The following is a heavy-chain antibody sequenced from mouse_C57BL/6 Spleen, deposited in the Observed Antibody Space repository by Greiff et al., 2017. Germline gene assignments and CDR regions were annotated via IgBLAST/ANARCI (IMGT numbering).Heavy chain of an antibody. CDR1: GFTFSDYG. D-gene: IGHD1-1*01. Sequence: EVQLVESGGGLVKPGGSLKLSCAASGFTFSDYGMHWFRQAPEKGLEWVAYISSGSSTIYYADTVKGRFTISRDNAKNTLFLQMTSLRSEDTAMYYCARGNYYGPFDYWGQGTTLTVSS. J-gene: IGHJ2*01. V-gene: IGHV5-17*01. CDR2: ISSGSSTI. CDR3: ARGNYYGPFDY.